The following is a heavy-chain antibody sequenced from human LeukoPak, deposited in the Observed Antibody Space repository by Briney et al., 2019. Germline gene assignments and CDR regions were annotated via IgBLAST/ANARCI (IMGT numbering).Heavy chain of an antibody. CDR3: VSGTTVTNFAY. CDR1: GGSISTNY. Sequence: SETLSLTCTVSGGSISTNYWSWIRQPPGEGLEFIGNIYYSGSTNYNPSLKSRVTISVDTSKNQFSLNLTSVTAADTAVYYCVSGTTVTNFAYWGQGTLVTVSS. J-gene: IGHJ4*02. CDR2: IYYSGST. D-gene: IGHD4-17*01. V-gene: IGHV4-59*01.